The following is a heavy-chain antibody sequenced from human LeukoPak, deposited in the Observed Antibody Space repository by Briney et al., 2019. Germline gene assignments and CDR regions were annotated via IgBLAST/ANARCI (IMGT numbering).Heavy chain of an antibody. D-gene: IGHD3-22*01. CDR3: ARVLSGSWDWFDP. J-gene: IGHJ5*02. CDR2: IRYDGSDE. CDR1: GFTFSSYW. V-gene: IGHV3-30*02. Sequence: GGSLRLSCAASGFTFSSYWMHWVRQAPGKGLEWVAFIRYDGSDEYYGDSVRGRFTISRDNLQDTLYLQMNSLRTEDTALYYCARVLSGSWDWFDPWGQGTLVTVSS.